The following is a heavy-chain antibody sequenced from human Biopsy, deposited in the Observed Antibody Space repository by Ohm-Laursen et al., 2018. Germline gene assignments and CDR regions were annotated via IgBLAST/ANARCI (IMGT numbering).Heavy chain of an antibody. V-gene: IGHV1-69*01. CDR1: GGSFSMDA. Sequence: SSVKVSCRASGGSFSMDAFSWMRQVPGQGLEWMGLIIPMSRTPDYAQKFQGRVTFTADESTSTVYMELTSLTSDDTAVYYCASPNSGTYDVWGQGTTVTVSS. J-gene: IGHJ6*02. CDR2: IIPMSRTP. D-gene: IGHD1-26*01. CDR3: ASPNSGTYDV.